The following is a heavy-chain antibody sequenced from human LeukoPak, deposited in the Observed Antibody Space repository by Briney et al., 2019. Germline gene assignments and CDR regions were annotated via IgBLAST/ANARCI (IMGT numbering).Heavy chain of an antibody. J-gene: IGHJ4*02. CDR3: STSRPTGYYNS. V-gene: IGHV3-15*01. D-gene: IGHD3-9*01. CDR2: IKSKTDGGTK. Sequence: GGALRLSCAASGFTFSNAWMSWVRQAPGKGLEWVGRIKSKTDGGTKDYAAPVKGRFTISRDDSKNTLYLQMNSLKTEDTAVYYCSTSRPTGYYNSWGQGTLVTVSP. CDR1: GFTFSNAW.